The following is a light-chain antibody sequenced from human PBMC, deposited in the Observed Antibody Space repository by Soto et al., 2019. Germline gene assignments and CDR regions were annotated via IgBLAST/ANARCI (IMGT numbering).Light chain of an antibody. V-gene: IGKV3D-15*02. CDR2: GAF. Sequence: EIVMTQSPATLSVSPGERATLSCRASQSVSSNLAWYQQKPGQAPRLLIYGAFNRATGIPARFSGSGSGTDFTLTINSLEPEDFAVYYCQQYGSSPWTFGQGTKVDIK. J-gene: IGKJ1*01. CDR1: QSVSSN. CDR3: QQYGSSPWT.